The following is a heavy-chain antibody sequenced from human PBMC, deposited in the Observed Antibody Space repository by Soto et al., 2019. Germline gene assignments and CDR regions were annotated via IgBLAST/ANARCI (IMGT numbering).Heavy chain of an antibody. CDR1: GSSISSYD. CDR3: ARDRSSTYFYDGVDV. CDR2: IYYSGST. V-gene: IGHV4-59*01. Sequence: SRTLSLTCTVSGSSISSYDWNWIRQTPGKGLEWIGSIYYSGSTDYNPSLKSRVTISVDTSKNQFSLKLSSVSAADTAVYFCARDRSSTYFYDGVDVWSSSNTVTVSS. D-gene: IGHD6-6*01. J-gene: IGHJ6*04.